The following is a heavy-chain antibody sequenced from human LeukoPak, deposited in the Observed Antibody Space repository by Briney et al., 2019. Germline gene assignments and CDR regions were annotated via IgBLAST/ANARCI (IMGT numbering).Heavy chain of an antibody. J-gene: IGHJ4*02. CDR1: GYTFTSYY. V-gene: IGHV1-46*01. Sequence: ASVKVSCKASGYTFTSYYMHWVRQAPGQGLEWMGIINPSGGSTSYAQKFQGGVTMTRGMSTSTVYMELSSLRSEDTAVYYCARALDTAMASGYWGQGTLVTVSS. CDR2: INPSGGST. D-gene: IGHD5-18*01. CDR3: ARALDTAMASGY.